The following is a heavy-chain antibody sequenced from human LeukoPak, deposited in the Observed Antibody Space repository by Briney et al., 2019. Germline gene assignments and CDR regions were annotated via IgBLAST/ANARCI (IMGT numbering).Heavy chain of an antibody. CDR2: ISYDGSNE. Sequence: GRSLRLSCTASGFTLSNYGMHWVRQAPGKGLEWVAVISYDGSNEYYADSVKGRFTISRDNSKNTLFLQMNSLRPEDTAVYHCAKVALFSGYYPPFDYWGQGTLVTVSS. J-gene: IGHJ4*02. D-gene: IGHD3-22*01. CDR3: AKVALFSGYYPPFDY. CDR1: GFTLSNYG. V-gene: IGHV3-30*18.